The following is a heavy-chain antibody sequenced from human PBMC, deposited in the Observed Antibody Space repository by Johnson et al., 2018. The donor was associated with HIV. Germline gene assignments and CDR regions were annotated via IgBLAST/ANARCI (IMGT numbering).Heavy chain of an antibody. CDR3: ARALFSGRGVGAFDI. Sequence: VQLVESGGGVVRPGGSLRLSCAASGFTFHNYALTWVRQAPGKGLEWVCGISWNGGSTGYADSVKGRFTISRDNSKNTLYLQMNSLGAEDTAVSSCARALFSGRGVGAFDIWGQGTMVTVSS. D-gene: IGHD1-26*01. CDR1: GFTFHNYA. CDR2: ISWNGGST. V-gene: IGHV3-20*04. J-gene: IGHJ3*02.